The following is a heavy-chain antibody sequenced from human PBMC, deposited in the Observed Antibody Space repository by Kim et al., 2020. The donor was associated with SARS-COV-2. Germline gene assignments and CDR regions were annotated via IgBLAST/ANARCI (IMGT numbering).Heavy chain of an antibody. D-gene: IGHD3-10*01. V-gene: IGHV3-30*18. Sequence: GGSLRLSCAASGFTFSSYGMHWVRQAPGKGLEWVAVISYDGSNKYYADSVKGRFTISRDNSKNTLYLQMNSLRAEDTAVYYCAKDSAYGSGKPFRYYYYGMDVWGQGTTVTVSS. CDR2: ISYDGSNK. J-gene: IGHJ6*02. CDR3: AKDSAYGSGKPFRYYYYGMDV. CDR1: GFTFSSYG.